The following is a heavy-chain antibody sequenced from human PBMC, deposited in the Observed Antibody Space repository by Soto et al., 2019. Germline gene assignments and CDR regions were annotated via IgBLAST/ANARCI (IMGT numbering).Heavy chain of an antibody. Sequence: QVQLVESGGGVVQPGRSLRLSCAASGFTFSSYGMHWVRQAPGKGLEWVAVISYDGSNKYYADSVKGRFTISRDNSKNTLYLQINSLRAEDAAVYYCAKDLGAGSSWYATYAAFDIWGQGTMVTVSS. CDR2: ISYDGSNK. CDR1: GFTFSSYG. D-gene: IGHD6-13*01. J-gene: IGHJ3*02. CDR3: AKDLGAGSSWYATYAAFDI. V-gene: IGHV3-30*18.